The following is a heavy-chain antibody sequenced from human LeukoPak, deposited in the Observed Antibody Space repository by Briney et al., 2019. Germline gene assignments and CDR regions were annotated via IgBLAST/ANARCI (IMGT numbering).Heavy chain of an antibody. D-gene: IGHD3-3*01. CDR2: IIPIFGTA. CDR3: ARAGGYYLYYFDY. V-gene: IGHV1-69*13. J-gene: IGHJ4*02. CDR1: GGTFSSYA. Sequence: ASVKVSCKASGGTFSSYAISWVRQAPGQGLEWMGGIIPIFGTANYAQKFQGRVTITADESTSTAYMELSSLRSEGTAVYYCARAGGYYLYYFDYWGQGTLVTVSS.